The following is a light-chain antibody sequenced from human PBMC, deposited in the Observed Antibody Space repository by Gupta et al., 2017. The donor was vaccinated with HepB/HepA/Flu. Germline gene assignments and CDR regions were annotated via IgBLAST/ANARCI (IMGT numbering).Light chain of an antibody. CDR2: LGS. CDR3: TQALHIPIT. CDR1: QTRLHTNGNNY. J-gene: IGKJ5*01. V-gene: IGKV2-28*01. Sequence: VMTQSPLSLSVTPGEPASISCRSSQTRLHTNGNNYLDWYLQKPGQSPHLLIYLGSNRVSGVPDRFNGSSSGTDFTLKISRVEAEDVGVYYCTQALHIPITFGQGTLLEIK.